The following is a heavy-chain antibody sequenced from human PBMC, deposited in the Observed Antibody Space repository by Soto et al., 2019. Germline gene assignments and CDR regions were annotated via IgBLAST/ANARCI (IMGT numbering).Heavy chain of an antibody. J-gene: IGHJ6*02. CDR2: ISSSSSTI. Sequence: QPGGYLRLSCAASGFTFSSYSMNWVRQAPGKGLEWVSYISSSSSTIYYADSVKGRFTISRDNAKNSLYLQMNSLRDEDTAVYYCAREGVKDTAMVTRVDYYYGMDVWGQGTTVTVS. CDR1: GFTFSSYS. D-gene: IGHD5-18*01. CDR3: AREGVKDTAMVTRVDYYYGMDV. V-gene: IGHV3-48*02.